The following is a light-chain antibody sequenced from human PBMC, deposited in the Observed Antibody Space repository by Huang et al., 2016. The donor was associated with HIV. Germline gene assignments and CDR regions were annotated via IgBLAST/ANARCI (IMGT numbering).Light chain of an antibody. V-gene: IGKV2D-29*01. CDR3: MQTKHLPTWT. CDR1: QSLLHSDGKTY. Sequence: EIVLTQTPLSLSVTPGQPASISCKSSQSLLHSDGKTYLYWYLKKPGQAPQLLIYEVSNRVSGVPERFSGSGSGTDFTLKISRVEAEDVGVYYCMQTKHLPTWTFGEGTTVEIK. CDR2: EVS. J-gene: IGKJ1*01.